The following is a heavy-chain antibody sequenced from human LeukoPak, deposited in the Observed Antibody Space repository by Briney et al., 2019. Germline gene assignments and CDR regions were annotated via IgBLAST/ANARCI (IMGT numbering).Heavy chain of an antibody. D-gene: IGHD4-17*01. J-gene: IGHJ4*02. CDR2: IYSGGST. Sequence: GGSLRLSCAASGFTFSSYWMSWVRQAPGKGLEWVSVIYSGGSTYYADSVKGRFTISRDNSKNTVYLQMNSLRAEDTAVYYCAKAPMTTVTTSDYWGQGTLVTVSS. CDR1: GFTFSSYW. V-gene: IGHV3-66*01. CDR3: AKAPMTTVTTSDY.